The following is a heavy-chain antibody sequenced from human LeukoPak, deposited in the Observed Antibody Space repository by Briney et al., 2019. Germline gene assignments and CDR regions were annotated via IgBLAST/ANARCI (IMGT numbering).Heavy chain of an antibody. CDR3: ARAKFSTDNFDY. J-gene: IGHJ4*02. CDR1: GFTFSSYG. Sequence: GGSLRLSCAASGFTFSSYGMSWVRQAPGKGLEWVSGISGSGGSTYYVDSVKGRFTISRDNSKNTLYLQMNSLRAEDTAVYYCARAKFSTDNFDYWGQGTLVTVSS. CDR2: ISGSGGST. V-gene: IGHV3-23*01.